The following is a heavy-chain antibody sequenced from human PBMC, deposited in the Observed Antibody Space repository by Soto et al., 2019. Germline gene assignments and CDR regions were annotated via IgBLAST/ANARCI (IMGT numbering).Heavy chain of an antibody. Sequence: SLRLSCAASGFTFDDYAMHWVRQVPGKGLEWVSGINWNSGSIGYGDSVRGRFAISRDNAKNSLHLQMNSLSAEDTAFYYCVKDESINWYSGHFRHWGQGTLVTVSS. V-gene: IGHV3-9*01. J-gene: IGHJ1*01. CDR2: INWNSGSI. D-gene: IGHD6-13*01. CDR1: GFTFDDYA. CDR3: VKDESINWYSGHFRH.